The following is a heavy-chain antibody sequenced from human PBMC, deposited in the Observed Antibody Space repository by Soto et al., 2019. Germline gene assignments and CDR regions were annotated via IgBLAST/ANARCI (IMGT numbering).Heavy chain of an antibody. CDR3: ARGTSGTYDI. D-gene: IGHD3-10*01. V-gene: IGHV3-7*04. CDR2: VNEDGSGK. J-gene: IGHJ3*02. CDR1: DFMFTTSW. Sequence: GGSLILSCVPSDFMFTTSWMGWVRQAPRKGLEWVASVNEDGSGKYYVDSVKGRFTVSRDNIKNSLYLQMNALRAEDTAVYYCARGTSGTYDIWGQGTMVTVSS.